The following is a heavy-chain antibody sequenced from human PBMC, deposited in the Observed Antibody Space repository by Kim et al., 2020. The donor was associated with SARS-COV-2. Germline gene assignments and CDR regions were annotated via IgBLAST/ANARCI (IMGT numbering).Heavy chain of an antibody. J-gene: IGHJ3*02. CDR2: INPSGGST. CDR3: ARGGRYYDSSGYPRNDAFDI. D-gene: IGHD3-22*01. CDR1: GYTFTSYY. Sequence: ASVKVSCKASGYTFTSYYMHWVRQAPGQGLEWMGIINPSGGSTSYAQKFQGRVTMTRDTSTSTVYMELSSLRSEDTAVYYCARGGRYYDSSGYPRNDAFDIWGQGTMVTVSS. V-gene: IGHV1-46*01.